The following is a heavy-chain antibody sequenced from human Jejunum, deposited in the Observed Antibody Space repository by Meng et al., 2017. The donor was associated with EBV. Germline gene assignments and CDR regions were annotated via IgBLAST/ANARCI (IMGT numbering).Heavy chain of an antibody. J-gene: IGHJ4*02. CDR3: AGKYGGDS. Sequence: EGQVVGSGGGFSSPGGSLRLFCAASGFIVSSNYMSWVRQAPGEGLEWVSVIYSGGSTYYADSVKGRFTISRDISKNTLYLQMNSLRAEDTAVYYCAGKYGGDSWGQGTLVTVSS. CDR1: GFIVSSNY. D-gene: IGHD2-8*01. V-gene: IGHV3-53*01. CDR2: IYSGGST.